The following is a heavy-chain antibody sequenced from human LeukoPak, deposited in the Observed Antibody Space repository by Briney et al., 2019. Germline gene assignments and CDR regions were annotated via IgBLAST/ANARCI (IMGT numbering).Heavy chain of an antibody. D-gene: IGHD3-3*02. CDR2: IYDSGST. V-gene: IGHV4-59*01. CDR1: GGSISSYN. CDR3: SRQSISRSLLSYFDY. J-gene: IGHJ4*02. Sequence: SETQSLTSAVAGGSISSYNWRWSRQPPGKGLEWIGNIYDSGSTNYNPSLKSRLTISVDTSKNQCSLKLSSVTAADTAVYSCSRQSISRSLLSYFDYWGQGTLVNVSS.